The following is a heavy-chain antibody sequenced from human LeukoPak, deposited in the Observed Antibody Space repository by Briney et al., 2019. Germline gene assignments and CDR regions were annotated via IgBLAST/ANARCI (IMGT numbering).Heavy chain of an antibody. D-gene: IGHD3-3*01. Sequence: PGGSLRLSCAASGFTFSAHAMAWVRQAPGKGLEWVSGIGGLGGSTYYAGSVKGRFTISRDNSENTLYLEMNSLRADDTAVYYCARDPGVVAFHYFDFWGQGALVTASS. CDR2: IGGLGGST. CDR1: GFTFSAHA. V-gene: IGHV3-23*01. J-gene: IGHJ4*02. CDR3: ARDPGVVAFHYFDF.